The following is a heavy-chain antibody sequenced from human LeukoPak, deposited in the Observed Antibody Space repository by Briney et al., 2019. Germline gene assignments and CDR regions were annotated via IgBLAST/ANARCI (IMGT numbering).Heavy chain of an antibody. Sequence: PSETLSLTCTVSGGSISSGGYYWSWIRQHPGKGLEWIGYIYYSGSTYYNPSLKSRVTISVDTSKNQFSLKLSSVTAADTAVYYCARSRFGYYYYMDVWGKGTTVTVSS. CDR3: ARSRFGYYYYMDV. CDR1: GGSISSGGYY. J-gene: IGHJ6*03. CDR2: IYYSGST. V-gene: IGHV4-31*03. D-gene: IGHD3-3*01.